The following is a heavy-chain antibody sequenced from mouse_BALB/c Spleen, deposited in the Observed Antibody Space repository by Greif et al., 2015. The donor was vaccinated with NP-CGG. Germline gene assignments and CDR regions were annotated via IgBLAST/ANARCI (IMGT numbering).Heavy chain of an antibody. D-gene: IGHD2-1*01. V-gene: IGHV5-4*02. J-gene: IGHJ3*01. CDR1: GFTFSDYY. CDR3: ARDSHGNLFAY. CDR2: ISDGGSYT. Sequence: EVQVVESGGGLVKPGGSLKLSCAASGFTFSDYYMYWVRQTPEKRLEWVATISDGGSYTYYPDSVKGRFTISRDNAKNNPYLQMSSLKSEDTAMYYCARDSHGNLFAYWGQGTLVTVSA.